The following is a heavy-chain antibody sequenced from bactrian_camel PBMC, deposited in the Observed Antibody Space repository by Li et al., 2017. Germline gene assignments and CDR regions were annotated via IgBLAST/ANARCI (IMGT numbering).Heavy chain of an antibody. CDR1: GFTFDEDD. D-gene: IGHD6*01. CDR2: ISSDGRT. J-gene: IGHJ4*01. Sequence: HVQLVESGGGSVQAGGSLRLSCTYSGFTFDEDDMAWYRQTPENECELVSSISSDGRTAYAASVKGRFTISQDNAQRMMYLQMNSLKPEDTAMYYCAADTVNLQMARWYTYWGQGTQVTVS. V-gene: IGHV3S60*01. CDR3: AADTVNLQMARWYTY.